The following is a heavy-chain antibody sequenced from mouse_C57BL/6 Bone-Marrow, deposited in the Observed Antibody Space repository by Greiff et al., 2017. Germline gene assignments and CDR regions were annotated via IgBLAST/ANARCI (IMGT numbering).Heavy chain of an antibody. CDR1: GYTFTSYG. CDR2: IYPRSGNT. D-gene: IGHD2-1*01. CDR3: SRIYYGVLNYFDY. Sequence: QVQLQQSGAELARPGASVKMSCKASGYTFTSYGISWVKQRTGQGLEWIGEIYPRSGNTYYNEKFKGKATLTADKSSSTAYMELRSLTSEDSAVYFCSRIYYGVLNYFDYWGQGTTLTVSS. J-gene: IGHJ2*01. V-gene: IGHV1-81*01.